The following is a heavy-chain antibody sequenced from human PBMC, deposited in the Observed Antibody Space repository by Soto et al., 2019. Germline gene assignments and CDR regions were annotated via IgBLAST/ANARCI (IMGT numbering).Heavy chain of an antibody. V-gene: IGHV1-46*01. D-gene: IGHD2-2*01. J-gene: IGHJ6*02. CDR3: ARPQIASHYYYGMDV. CDR1: GYTFTSYY. Sequence: QVQLVQSGAEVKKPGASVKVSCKASGYTFTSYYMHWVRQAPGQGLEWMGIINPSGTTTDYAQKFEGRVTMTRDTSTSTYYMELSSLSSEDTAVYNCARPQIASHYYYGMDVWGQGTTVTVSS. CDR2: INPSGTTT.